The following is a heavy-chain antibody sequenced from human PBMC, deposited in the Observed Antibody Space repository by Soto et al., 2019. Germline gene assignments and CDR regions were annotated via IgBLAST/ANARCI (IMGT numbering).Heavy chain of an antibody. Sequence: SETLSLTCVVYGGSFSDYSLNWIRQPPGKGLEWIGEINHSGGTTYSPSLKSRVTMSIYTPKQEFSLKVSSVTAADTAVYYCARGRRFTSGTYRAHYNFGLDVWGQGTTVTVPS. J-gene: IGHJ6*02. CDR1: GGSFSDYS. CDR2: INHSGGT. V-gene: IGHV4-34*01. CDR3: ARGRRFTSGTYRAHYNFGLDV. D-gene: IGHD3-10*01.